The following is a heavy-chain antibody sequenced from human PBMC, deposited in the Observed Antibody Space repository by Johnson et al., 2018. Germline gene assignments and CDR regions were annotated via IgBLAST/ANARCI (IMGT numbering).Heavy chain of an antibody. CDR3: ATTGRCRHVACEM. CDR1: EYSITNYW. V-gene: IGHV5-51*03. J-gene: IGHJ3*02. CDR2: IYPGDSAT. Sequence: VQLVESGAAVKKPGASLKISYKGPEYSITNYWFAWVRQMPGKGLEWMGIIYPGDSATRYNPSFQGQVFISADTSSSTAYLQWNSLKASAPAVYFCATTGRCRHVACEMWGQGTRVTGAS. D-gene: IGHD3-9*01.